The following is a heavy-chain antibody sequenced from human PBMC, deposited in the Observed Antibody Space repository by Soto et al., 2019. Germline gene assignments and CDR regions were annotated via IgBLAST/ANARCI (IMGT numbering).Heavy chain of an antibody. CDR3: ARDYGRRGHTYGMDV. CDR2: IYYSGST. D-gene: IGHD2-21*01. CDR1: GGSISSGGYY. V-gene: IGHV4-31*03. Sequence: QVQLQESGPGLVKPSQTLSLTCTVSGGSISSGGYYWSWIRQHPGKGLEWIGYIYYSGSTYYNPSLKSRVTISVDTSKNQFSLKLSSVTAADTAVYYCARDYGRRGHTYGMDVWGQGTTVTVSS. J-gene: IGHJ6*02.